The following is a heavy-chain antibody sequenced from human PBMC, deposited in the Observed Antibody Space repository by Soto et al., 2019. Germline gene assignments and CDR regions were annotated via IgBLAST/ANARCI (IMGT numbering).Heavy chain of an antibody. Sequence: PGGSLRLSCAASGFTFSSYGMHWVRQAPGKGLEWVAVISYDGSNKYYADSVKGRFTISRDNSKNTLYLQMNSLRAEDTAVYYCAKDLYDFWSGYSPFDDWGQGTLVTVSS. D-gene: IGHD3-3*01. J-gene: IGHJ4*02. CDR1: GFTFSSYG. CDR3: AKDLYDFWSGYSPFDD. CDR2: ISYDGSNK. V-gene: IGHV3-30*18.